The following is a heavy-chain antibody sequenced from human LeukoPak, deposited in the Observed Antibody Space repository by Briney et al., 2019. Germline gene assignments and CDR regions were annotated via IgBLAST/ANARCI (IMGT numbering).Heavy chain of an antibody. CDR3: ARGPNVLRYFDWLITFDY. Sequence: SETLSLTCAVYGGSFSGYYWSWIRQPPGKGLEWIGEINHSGSTNYNPSLKSRVTISVDTSKNQFSLKLSSVTAADTAVYYCARGPNVLRYFDWLITFDYWGLGTLVTVSS. D-gene: IGHD3-9*01. CDR1: GGSFSGYY. CDR2: INHSGST. V-gene: IGHV4-34*01. J-gene: IGHJ4*02.